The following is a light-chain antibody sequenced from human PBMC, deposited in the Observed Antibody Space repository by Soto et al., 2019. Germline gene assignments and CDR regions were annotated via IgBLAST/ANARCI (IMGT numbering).Light chain of an antibody. Sequence: DIQMTQSPSSLSASVGDRVTITCRASQSISSYLNWYQQKPGKAPKLLIYAASRLQSGVPSRFSGSGSGTDFTLTISSLQPADFETYYCQQSYSTPSTFGQGTKLAIK. V-gene: IGKV1-39*01. J-gene: IGKJ2*02. CDR2: AAS. CDR3: QQSYSTPST. CDR1: QSISSY.